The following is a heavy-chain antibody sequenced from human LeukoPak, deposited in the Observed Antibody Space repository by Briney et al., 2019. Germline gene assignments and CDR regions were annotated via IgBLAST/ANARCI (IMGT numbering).Heavy chain of an antibody. CDR1: GFTFSSYE. D-gene: IGHD4-17*01. CDR3: ARDEEGDYDFAY. V-gene: IGHV3-48*03. J-gene: IGHJ4*02. Sequence: GGSLRLSCAASGFTFSSYEMNWVRQAPGKGLEWVSHISSSCNTIHYADSVKGRFTVSRDNAKNSVYLQMNSLRAEDTAVYYCARDEEGDYDFAYWGQGTLVTVSS. CDR2: ISSSCNTI.